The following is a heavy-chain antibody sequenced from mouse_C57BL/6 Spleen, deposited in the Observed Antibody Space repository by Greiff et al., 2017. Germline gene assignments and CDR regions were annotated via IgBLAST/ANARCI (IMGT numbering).Heavy chain of an antibody. V-gene: IGHV14-3*01. J-gene: IGHJ2*01. CDR2: IDPANGNT. CDR1: GFTFKNTY. CDR3: AIITPFDY. D-gene: IGHD1-1*01. Sequence: EVQLQQSVAELVRPGASVKLSCTASGFTFKNTYMHWVKQRPEQGLEWIGRIDPANGNTKYAPKFQGKATITADTSSNTAYLQLSSLTSEDTAIYYCAIITPFDYWGQGTTLTVSS.